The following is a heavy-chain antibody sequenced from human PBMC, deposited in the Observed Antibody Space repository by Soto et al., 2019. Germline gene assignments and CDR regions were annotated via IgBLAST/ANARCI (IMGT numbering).Heavy chain of an antibody. J-gene: IGHJ6*02. V-gene: IGHV3-11*06. D-gene: IGHD5-12*01. Sequence: PGGSMRLSCAASGFTVSDYYMGWIRQAPGKGLEWVSSISSSSSYIYYADSVKGRFTISRDNAKNSLYLQMNSLRAEDTAVYYCARDLDVDIVATVLNGMDVWGQGTTVTVSS. CDR2: ISSSSSYI. CDR3: ARDLDVDIVATVLNGMDV. CDR1: GFTVSDYY.